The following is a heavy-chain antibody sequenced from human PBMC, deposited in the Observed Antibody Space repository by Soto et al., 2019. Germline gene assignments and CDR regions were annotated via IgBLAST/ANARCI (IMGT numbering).Heavy chain of an antibody. Sequence: PGGSLRLSCVASGFNCSSYWMSWVLQSPWKGMEWVANIKQDGSEKYYVDSVKDRFTIPRDNSKNTLYLQMKSLRAEDTAVYYCAKDLSYYDSSGEDAFDIGGQGTMVTVSS. CDR3: AKDLSYYDSSGEDAFDI. CDR2: IKQDGSEK. D-gene: IGHD3-22*01. CDR1: GFNCSSYW. V-gene: IGHV3-7*03. J-gene: IGHJ3*02.